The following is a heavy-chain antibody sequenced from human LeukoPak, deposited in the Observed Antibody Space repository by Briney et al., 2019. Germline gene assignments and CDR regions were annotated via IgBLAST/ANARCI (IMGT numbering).Heavy chain of an antibody. CDR2: IYYSGST. CDR3: ASDRILWFGDLVNAFDI. CDR1: GGSISSGGYY. J-gene: IGHJ3*02. Sequence: SETLSLTCTVSGGSISSGGYYWSWIRQHPGKGLEWIGYIYYSGSTYYNPSLKSRVTISVDTSKNQFSLKLSSVTAADTAVYYCASDRILWFGDLVNAFDIWGRGTMVTVSS. D-gene: IGHD3-10*01. V-gene: IGHV4-31*03.